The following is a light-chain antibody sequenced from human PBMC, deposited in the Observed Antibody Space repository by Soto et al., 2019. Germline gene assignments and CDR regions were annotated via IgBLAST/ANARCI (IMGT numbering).Light chain of an antibody. CDR1: SSNIGSNI. Sequence: QSVVTQPPSASGTPGQRVAISCSGTSSNIGSNIVNWYQQLPGTAPTLLIHSNNQRPSGVPDRFSGSKSGTSASLAISGLQSEDEADYYCAAWDDSLNVVVFGGGTKLTVL. V-gene: IGLV1-44*01. CDR2: SNN. CDR3: AAWDDSLNVVV. J-gene: IGLJ2*01.